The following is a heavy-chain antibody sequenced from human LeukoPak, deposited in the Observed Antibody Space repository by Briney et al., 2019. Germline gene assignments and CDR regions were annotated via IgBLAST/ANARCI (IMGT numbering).Heavy chain of an antibody. CDR1: GFTFSSYG. D-gene: IGHD6-19*01. CDR2: ISYHGSNK. CDR3: ATDQYSSGWSFDY. V-gene: IGHV3-30*03. J-gene: IGHJ4*02. Sequence: GGSLRLSCAASGFTFSSYGMHWVRQAPGKGLEWVAVISYHGSNKYYADSVKGRFTISRDNSKNTLYLQMNSLSAEDTAVYYCATDQYSSGWSFDYWGQGTLVTVSA.